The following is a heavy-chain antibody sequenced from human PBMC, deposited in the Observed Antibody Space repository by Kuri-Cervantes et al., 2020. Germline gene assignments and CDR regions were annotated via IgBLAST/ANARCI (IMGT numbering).Heavy chain of an antibody. Sequence: SETLSLTCTVSGGSISSSSYYWGWIRQPPGKGLEWIGSIYYSGSTYYNPSLKSRVTISVDTSKNQFSLKLSSVTAADTAVYYCVRGSSSGAGSYWRGAASTNYYGMDVWGQGTTVTVSS. V-gene: IGHV4-39*01. CDR1: GGSISSSSYY. D-gene: IGHD3-10*01. CDR2: IYYSGST. CDR3: VRGSSSGAGSYWRGAASTNYYGMDV. J-gene: IGHJ6*02.